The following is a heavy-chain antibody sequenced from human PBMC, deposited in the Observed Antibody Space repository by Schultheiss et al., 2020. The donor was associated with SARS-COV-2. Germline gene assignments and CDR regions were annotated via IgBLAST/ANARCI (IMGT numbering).Heavy chain of an antibody. CDR2: ISYDGSNK. Sequence: GGSLRLSCAASGFTFSSYGMHWVRQAPGKGLEWVAVISYDGSNKYYADSVKGRFTISRDNAKNTLYLQMNSLRVEDTAVYFCSRVGGVSEVDFWGQGTLVTVSS. CDR1: GFTFSSYG. D-gene: IGHD3-16*01. V-gene: IGHV3-30*12. CDR3: SRVGGVSEVDF. J-gene: IGHJ4*02.